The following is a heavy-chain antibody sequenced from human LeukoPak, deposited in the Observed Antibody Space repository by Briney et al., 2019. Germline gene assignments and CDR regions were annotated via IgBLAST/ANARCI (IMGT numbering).Heavy chain of an antibody. J-gene: IGHJ4*02. CDR1: GFTFSMYA. Sequence: GGSLRLSCAASGFTFSMYAMHWVRQAPGKGLEWVAIISYDGSDKYYADSVKGRFTISRDNSKNTLDLQMNSLRTEDTAVYYCAKDQGIQLGIDYWGQGSLVTVSS. CDR2: ISYDGSDK. CDR3: AKDQGIQLGIDY. V-gene: IGHV3-30*04. D-gene: IGHD5-18*01.